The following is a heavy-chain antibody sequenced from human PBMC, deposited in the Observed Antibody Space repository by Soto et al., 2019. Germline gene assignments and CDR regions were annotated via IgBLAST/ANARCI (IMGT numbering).Heavy chain of an antibody. CDR3: ASLAAAGPYYYYGMDV. Sequence: AETLSLTCTVSGVSISSSSYYWGWIRQPPGKGLEWIGSIYYSGSTYYNPSLKSRVTISVDTSKNQFPLKLSSVTAADTAVYYCASLAAAGPYYYYGMDVWGQGTTVTVSS. CDR1: GVSISSSSYY. CDR2: IYYSGST. D-gene: IGHD6-13*01. J-gene: IGHJ6*02. V-gene: IGHV4-39*01.